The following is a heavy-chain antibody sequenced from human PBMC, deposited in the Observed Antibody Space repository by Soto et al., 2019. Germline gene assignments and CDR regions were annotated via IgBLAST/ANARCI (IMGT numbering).Heavy chain of an antibody. CDR1: GGSFSGYY. Sequence: SETLSLTCAVYGGSFSGYYWSWIRQPPGKGLEWIGEINHSGSTNYNPSLKSRVTISVDTSKNQFSLKLSSVTAADTAVYYCARSLTGDESYWGQGTLVTVSS. V-gene: IGHV4-34*01. D-gene: IGHD7-27*01. CDR3: ARSLTGDESY. CDR2: INHSGST. J-gene: IGHJ4*02.